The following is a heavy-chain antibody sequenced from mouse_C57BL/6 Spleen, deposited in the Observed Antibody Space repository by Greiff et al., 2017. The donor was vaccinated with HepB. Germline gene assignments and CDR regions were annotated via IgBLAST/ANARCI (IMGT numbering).Heavy chain of an antibody. CDR2: ISSGGSYT. D-gene: IGHD6-1*01. CDR1: GFTFSSYG. J-gene: IGHJ2*01. Sequence: EVHLVESGGDLVKPGGSLKLSCAASGFTFSSYGMSWVRQTPDKRLEWVATISSGGSYTYYPDSVKGRFTISRDNAKNTLYLQMSSLKSEDTALYYCAGSSAFDYWGQGTTLTVSS. CDR3: AGSSAFDY. V-gene: IGHV5-6*01.